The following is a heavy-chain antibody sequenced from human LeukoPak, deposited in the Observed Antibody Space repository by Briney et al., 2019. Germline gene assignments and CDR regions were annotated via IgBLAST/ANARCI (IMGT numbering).Heavy chain of an antibody. V-gene: IGHV3-7*01. D-gene: IGHD1-26*01. CDR2: ISQDGGGT. J-gene: IGHJ5*01. Sequence: GGSLRLSCAASGFAFSTYWMTWVRQAPEMGLEWAASISQDGGGTYYGDSVKGRFTISRDNAKNSLYLQMNSLRADDTAVYYCARVRPGDADSWGQGTLVSVSS. CDR3: ARVRPGDADS. CDR1: GFAFSTYW.